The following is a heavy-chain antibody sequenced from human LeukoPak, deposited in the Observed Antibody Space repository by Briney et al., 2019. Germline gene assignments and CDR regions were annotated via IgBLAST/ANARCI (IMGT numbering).Heavy chain of an antibody. D-gene: IGHD6-13*01. Sequence: SETLSLTCTVSGGSISRSNYYWGWIRQPPGKRLEWIGYIYYGGNTNYSPSLKSRVTISLDTSKNQFSLKLSSVTAADTAVYYCARQRITAAGILDYWGQGTLVTVSS. CDR2: IYYGGNT. CDR3: ARQRITAAGILDY. CDR1: GGSISRSNYY. V-gene: IGHV4-61*05. J-gene: IGHJ4*02.